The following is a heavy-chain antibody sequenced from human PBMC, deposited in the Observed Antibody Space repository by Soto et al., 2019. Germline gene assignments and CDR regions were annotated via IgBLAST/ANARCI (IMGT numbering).Heavy chain of an antibody. D-gene: IGHD5-12*01. J-gene: IGHJ4*02. Sequence: SETLSLTCAVYGGSFSGYYWSWIRQPPGKGLEWIGEINHSGSTNYNPSLKSRVTISVDTSKNQFSLKLSSVTAADTAVYYCARERLRFFDYWGQGTLVTVSS. V-gene: IGHV4-34*01. CDR1: GGSFSGYY. CDR3: ARERLRFFDY. CDR2: INHSGST.